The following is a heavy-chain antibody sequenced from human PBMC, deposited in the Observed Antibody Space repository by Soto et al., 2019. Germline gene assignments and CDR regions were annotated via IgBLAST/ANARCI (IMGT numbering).Heavy chain of an antibody. CDR1: GFNFDDYA. CDR2: IRWNGGTT. J-gene: IGHJ4*02. D-gene: IGHD3-10*01. CDR3: TKDIRDYYGSGSTRFDY. Sequence: EVQLVESGGGLVQPGRSLRLSCAASGFNFDDYAMHWVRQAPGKGPEWVSGIRWNGGTTDYADSVKGRFTISRDNAKNSLYLQMNSLRAEDTALYYCTKDIRDYYGSGSTRFDYWGQGTLVTVSS. V-gene: IGHV3-9*01.